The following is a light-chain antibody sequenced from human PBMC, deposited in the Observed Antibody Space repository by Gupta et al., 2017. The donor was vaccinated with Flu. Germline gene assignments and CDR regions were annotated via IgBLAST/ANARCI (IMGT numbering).Light chain of an antibody. J-gene: IGKJ1*01. Sequence: GTLYLSPGERATLSCRASQSVSSSYLAWYQQKPGQAPRLLIYGASSRATGIPDRFSGSGSGTDFTLTISRLEPEDFAVYYCQQYGSSPTTFGQGTKVEIK. V-gene: IGKV3-20*01. CDR1: QSVSSSY. CDR2: GAS. CDR3: QQYGSSPTT.